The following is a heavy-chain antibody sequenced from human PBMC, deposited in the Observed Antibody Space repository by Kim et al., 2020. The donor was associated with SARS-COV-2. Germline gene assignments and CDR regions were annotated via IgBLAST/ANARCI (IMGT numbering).Heavy chain of an antibody. CDR2: ISAYNGNT. Sequence: ASVKVSCKASGYTFTSYGISWVRQAPGQGLEWMGWISAYNGNTNYAQKLQGRVTMTTDTSTSTAYMELRSLRSDDTAVYYCARDRASWIQLCPDYWGQGTLVTVSS. D-gene: IGHD5-18*01. J-gene: IGHJ4*02. CDR3: ARDRASWIQLCPDY. CDR1: GYTFTSYG. V-gene: IGHV1-18*01.